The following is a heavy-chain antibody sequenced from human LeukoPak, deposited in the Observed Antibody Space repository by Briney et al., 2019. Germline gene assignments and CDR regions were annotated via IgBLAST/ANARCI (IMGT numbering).Heavy chain of an antibody. Sequence: SVKVSCKASGGTFSSYAISWVRQAPGQGLEWMGGIIPIFGTANYAQKFQGRVTMTRDTSTSTVYMELSSLRSEDTAVYYCARSYDQHYYYYGVDVWGQGTTVTVSS. V-gene: IGHV1-69*05. J-gene: IGHJ6*02. CDR2: IIPIFGTA. CDR3: ARSYDQHYYYYGVDV. D-gene: IGHD3-16*01. CDR1: GGTFSSYA.